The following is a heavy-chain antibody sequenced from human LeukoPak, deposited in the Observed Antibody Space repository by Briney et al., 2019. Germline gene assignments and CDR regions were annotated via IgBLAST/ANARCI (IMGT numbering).Heavy chain of an antibody. D-gene: IGHD6-13*01. CDR3: ASIAALQSYGMDV. J-gene: IGHJ6*02. CDR1: GFTFSSYA. CDR2: ISGSGDST. V-gene: IGHV3-23*01. Sequence: GGSLRLSCAASGFTFSSYAMSWVRQAPGKGLEWVSPISGSGDSTYYADSVKGRFTISRDNSKNTLYLQMTSLRAEDTAVYYCASIAALQSYGMDVWGQGTTVTVSS.